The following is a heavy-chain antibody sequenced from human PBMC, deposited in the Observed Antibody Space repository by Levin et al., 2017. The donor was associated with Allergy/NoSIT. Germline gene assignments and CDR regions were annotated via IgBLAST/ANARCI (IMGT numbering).Heavy chain of an antibody. J-gene: IGHJ4*02. CDR3: ARITTSSFNPDY. CDR2: IYHNGSA. CDR1: GYYISSGHY. V-gene: IGHV4-38-2*02. Sequence: SQTLSLTCTVSGYYISSGHYWGWIRQPPGKRLEWIGNIYHNGSAYYNPSVRSRLAISVDTSKNQFSLKLTSVTAGDTAVYYCARITTSSFNPDYWGQGTLVTVSS. D-gene: IGHD4-11*01.